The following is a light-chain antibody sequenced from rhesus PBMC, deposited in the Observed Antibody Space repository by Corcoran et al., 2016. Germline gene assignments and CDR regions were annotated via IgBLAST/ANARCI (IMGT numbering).Light chain of an antibody. J-gene: IGKJ3*01. CDR1: QSLVHSNGNTY. CDR3: MQYTHIPFT. CDR2: KVS. V-gene: IGKV2-65*01. Sequence: DVVMTQSPLALPITPGQPASISCRSSQSLVHSNGNTYLSWFKQKPVQPPRLLIYKVSNRYSGVPDRFSGMGAGTDFTLKISRVEAEDVGVYYCMQYTHIPFTFGPGTKLDIK.